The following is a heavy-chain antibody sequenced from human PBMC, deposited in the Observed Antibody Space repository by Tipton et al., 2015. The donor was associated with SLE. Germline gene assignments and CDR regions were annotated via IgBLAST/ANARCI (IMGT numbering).Heavy chain of an antibody. J-gene: IGHJ3*02. CDR2: IYYSGST. CDR1: GGSISSSNW. CDR3: ARDQGSWRWLQSRGAFDI. V-gene: IGHV4-4*02. D-gene: IGHD5-24*01. Sequence: TLSLTCAVSGGSISSSNWWSWVRQPPGKGLEWIGYIYYSGSTNYNPSLKSRVTISVDTSKNQFSLKLSSVTAADTAVYYCARDQGSWRWLQSRGAFDIWGQGTMVTVSS.